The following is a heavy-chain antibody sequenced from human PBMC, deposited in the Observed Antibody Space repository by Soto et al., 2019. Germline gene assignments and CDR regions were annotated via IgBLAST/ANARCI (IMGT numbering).Heavy chain of an antibody. CDR2: ISWNSGNI. CDR1: GFTFDDYA. CDR3: ARSHLYYDSSGYPDY. D-gene: IGHD3-22*01. V-gene: IGHV3-9*01. J-gene: IGHJ4*02. Sequence: GGSLRLSCAASGFTFDDYAMYWVRQVLGKGLEWVSSISWNSGNIGYADSVKGRFTTSRDNAKNSLYLQMNSLRAEDTAVYYCARSHLYYDSSGYPDYWGQGTLVTVSS.